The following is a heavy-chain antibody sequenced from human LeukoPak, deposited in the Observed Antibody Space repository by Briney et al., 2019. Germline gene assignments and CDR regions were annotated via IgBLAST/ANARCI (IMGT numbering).Heavy chain of an antibody. CDR2: INPNSGGT. Sequence: ASVKVSCKASGYTFTGYYMHWVRQAPGQGLEWMGWINPNSGGTNYAQKFQGRVTMTRDTSISTAYMELSRLRSDDTAVYYRARAGYYDRGHMDVWGKGTTVTVSS. CDR3: ARAGYYDRGHMDV. CDR1: GYTFTGYY. D-gene: IGHD3-22*01. V-gene: IGHV1-2*02. J-gene: IGHJ6*03.